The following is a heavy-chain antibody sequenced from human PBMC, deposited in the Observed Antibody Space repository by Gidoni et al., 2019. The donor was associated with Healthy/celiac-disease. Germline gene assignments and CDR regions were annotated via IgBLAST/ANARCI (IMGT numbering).Heavy chain of an antibody. D-gene: IGHD5-12*01. J-gene: IGHJ4*02. V-gene: IGHV3-9*01. CDR3: AKEGAVGYDKSRFDY. Sequence: EVQLVASGGGLVQPGRSLRLSCAASGFTFDDYAMHWVRQAPGKGLEWVAGISWNSGSIGYADSVKGRFTISRDNAKNSLYLQMNSLRAEDTALYYCAKEGAVGYDKSRFDYWGQGTLVTVSS. CDR2: ISWNSGSI. CDR1: GFTFDDYA.